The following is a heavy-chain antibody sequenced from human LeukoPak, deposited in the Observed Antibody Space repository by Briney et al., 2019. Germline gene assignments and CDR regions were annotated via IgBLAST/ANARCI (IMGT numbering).Heavy chain of an antibody. J-gene: IGHJ6*02. CDR3: ARAPSPPRTFGVVHYYYYGMDV. D-gene: IGHD3-3*01. CDR2: IIPIFGTA. CDR1: GGTFSSYA. V-gene: IGHV1-69*13. Sequence: SVKVSCKASGGTFSSYAISWVQQAPGQGLEWMGGIIPIFGTANYAQKFQGRVTITADESTSTAYMELSSLRSEDTAVYYCARAPSPPRTFGVVHYYYYGMDVWGQGTTVTVSS.